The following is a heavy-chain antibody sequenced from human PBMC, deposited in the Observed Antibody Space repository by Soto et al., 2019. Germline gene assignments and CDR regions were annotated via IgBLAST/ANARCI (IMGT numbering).Heavy chain of an antibody. V-gene: IGHV4-59*12. D-gene: IGHD3-22*01. CDR3: ASDKVFYDSSDYSYPGFDY. CDR1: GGSISSYY. Sequence: SETLSLTCTVSGGSISSYYWSWIRQPPGKGREWIGYIYYMGRTNYNPSLQIRVTISVDTSRNQFSLKLSSVTAADTAVYYCASDKVFYDSSDYSYPGFDYWGQGTLVTVSS. J-gene: IGHJ4*02. CDR2: IYYMGRT.